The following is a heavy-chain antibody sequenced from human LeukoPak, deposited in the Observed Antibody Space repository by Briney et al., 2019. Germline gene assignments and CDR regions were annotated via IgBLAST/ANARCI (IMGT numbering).Heavy chain of an antibody. V-gene: IGHV4-34*01. J-gene: IGHJ6*02. CDR1: GGSFSGYY. Sequence: SETLSLTCAVYGGSFSGYYWSWIRQPPGKGLEWIGEINHGGSTNYNPSLKSRVTISVDTSKNQFSLKLSSVTAADTAVYYCARCAAAGTPYYYYGMDVWGQGTTVTVSS. D-gene: IGHD6-13*01. CDR2: INHGGST. CDR3: ARCAAAGTPYYYYGMDV.